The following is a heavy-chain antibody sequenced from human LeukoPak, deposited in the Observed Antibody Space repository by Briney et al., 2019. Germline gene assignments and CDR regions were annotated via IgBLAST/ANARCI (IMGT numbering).Heavy chain of an antibody. V-gene: IGHV3-49*04. CDR3: TSFHYYDSSGSLDY. Sequence: GGSLRLSCTASGFTFGDYAMSWVRQAPGKGLEWVGFIRSKAYGCTTEYAASVKCRFTRAREDSKISAYLQMNSLKTEDTAVYYCTSFHYYDSSGSLDYWGQGTLVTVSS. CDR1: GFTFGDYA. J-gene: IGHJ4*02. CDR2: IRSKAYGCTT. D-gene: IGHD3-22*01.